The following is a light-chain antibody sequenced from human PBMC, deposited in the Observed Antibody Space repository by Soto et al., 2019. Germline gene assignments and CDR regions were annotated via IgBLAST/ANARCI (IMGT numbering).Light chain of an antibody. J-gene: IGLJ1*01. CDR1: SSDIGASNY. CDR3: YSCSRNSDTRYV. V-gene: IGLV2-14*03. CDR2: DVS. Sequence: QSALTQPASVSGSPGQSITISCTGTSSDIGASNYVSWYQQHPGQAPKLMISDVSNRPSGISDRFSGSKSSNTASLTISGLQAEDEADNYCYSCSRNSDTRYVFGTGTKLTVL.